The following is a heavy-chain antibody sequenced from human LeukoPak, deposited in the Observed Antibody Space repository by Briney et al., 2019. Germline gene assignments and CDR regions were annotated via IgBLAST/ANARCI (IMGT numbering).Heavy chain of an antibody. CDR3: AKNSGSSLEWYFDY. J-gene: IGHJ4*02. V-gene: IGHV3-23*01. D-gene: IGHD3-3*01. CDR2: ISGSGGST. Sequence: GGSLRLSCAASGFTFSSYAMSWVRQAPGKGLEWVSAISGSGGSTYYADSVKGRFTISRDNSRNTLYLQMNSLRAEDTAVYYCAKNSGSSLEWYFDYWGQGTLVTVSS. CDR1: GFTFSSYA.